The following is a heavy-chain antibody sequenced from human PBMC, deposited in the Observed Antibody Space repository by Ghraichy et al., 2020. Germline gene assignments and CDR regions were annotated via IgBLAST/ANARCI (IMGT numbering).Heavy chain of an antibody. CDR3: AKGSSGWPYTLDY. D-gene: IGHD6-19*01. Sequence: GGSLRLSCAASGFTFSDYAMTWVRQAPGKGLEWVSPIGSRGGSTYYADPVTGRFTISRDNSKNTLFLQMNSLRAEDTAVYYCAKGSSGWPYTLDYWGQGALVTVSS. J-gene: IGHJ4*02. CDR1: GFTFSDYA. V-gene: IGHV3-23*01. CDR2: IGSRGGST.